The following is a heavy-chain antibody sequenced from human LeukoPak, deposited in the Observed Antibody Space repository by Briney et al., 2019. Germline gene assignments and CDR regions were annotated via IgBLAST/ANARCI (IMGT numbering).Heavy chain of an antibody. Sequence: GGSLRLSCAASGFTFSDYYMSWIRQAPGKGLEWVSYISSSGSTIYYADSVKGRFTISRDNAKNSLYLQMNSLRAEDTAVYYCARYPDQTIPYYYYYGMDVWGQGTTVTVSS. CDR2: ISSSGSTI. D-gene: IGHD2-2*01. V-gene: IGHV3-11*04. J-gene: IGHJ6*02. CDR3: ARYPDQTIPYYYYYGMDV. CDR1: GFTFSDYY.